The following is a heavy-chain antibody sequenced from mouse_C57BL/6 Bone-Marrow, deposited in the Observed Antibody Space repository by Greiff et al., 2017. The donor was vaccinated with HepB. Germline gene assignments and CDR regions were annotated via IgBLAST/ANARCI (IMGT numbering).Heavy chain of an antibody. CDR3: AKISYYYGSSYVYWYFDV. Sequence: QVQLKESGPGLVQPSQSLSITCTVSGFSLTSYGVHWVRQSPGKGLEWLGVIWRGGSTDYNAAFMSRLSITKDNSKSQVFFKMNSLQADDTAIYYCAKISYYYGSSYVYWYFDVWGTGTTVTVSS. CDR2: IWRGGST. CDR1: GFSLTSYG. J-gene: IGHJ1*03. D-gene: IGHD1-1*01. V-gene: IGHV2-5*01.